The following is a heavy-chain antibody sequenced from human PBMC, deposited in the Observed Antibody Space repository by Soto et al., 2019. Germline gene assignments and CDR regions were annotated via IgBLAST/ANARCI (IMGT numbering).Heavy chain of an antibody. CDR2: IWNDGSDE. CDR3: AREDLGGHDSDAFDL. J-gene: IGHJ3*01. D-gene: IGHD5-12*01. V-gene: IGHV3-33*01. Sequence: QVQLVESGGGVVQPGRSLRLSCSASGFTFSSYGMHWVRQAPGKELDWVAMIWNDGSDEYYADSVKGRFTISRDNSKKTLYLQMSSRRVEDTAVYYCAREDLGGHDSDAFDLWGQGTMVTVSS. CDR1: GFTFSSYG.